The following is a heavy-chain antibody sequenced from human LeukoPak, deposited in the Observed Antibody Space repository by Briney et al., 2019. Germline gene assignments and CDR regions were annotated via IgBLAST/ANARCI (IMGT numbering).Heavy chain of an antibody. D-gene: IGHD3-10*01. CDR1: GGSISSSSYY. V-gene: IGHV4-39*01. J-gene: IGHJ6*03. CDR2: IYYSGST. Sequence: SETLSLTCTVSGGSISSSSYYWGWIRQPPGKGLEWIGSIYYSGSTYYNPSLKSRVTISVDTSKNQFSLKLSSVTAADTAVYYCARIITVYYMDVWGKGTTATVSS. CDR3: ARIITVYYMDV.